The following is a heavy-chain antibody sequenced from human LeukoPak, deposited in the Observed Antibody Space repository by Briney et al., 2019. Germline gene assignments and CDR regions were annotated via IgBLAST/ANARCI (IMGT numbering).Heavy chain of an antibody. J-gene: IGHJ6*02. CDR1: GYTFTSYY. CDR3: ARGGGDGYNHDYYYGMDV. V-gene: IGHV1-69*13. D-gene: IGHD5-24*01. Sequence: ASVKVSCKASGYTFTSYYMHWVRQAPGQGLEWMGGIIPIFGTANYAQKFQGRVTITADESTSTAYMELSSLRSEDTAVYYCARGGGDGYNHDYYYGMDVWGQGTTVTVSS. CDR2: IIPIFGTA.